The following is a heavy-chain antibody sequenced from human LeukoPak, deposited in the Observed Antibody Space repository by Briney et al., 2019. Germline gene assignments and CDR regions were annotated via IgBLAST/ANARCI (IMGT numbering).Heavy chain of an antibody. V-gene: IGHV3-23*01. CDR1: GFTFSSYA. CDR2: ISGSGDNT. J-gene: IGHJ4*02. D-gene: IGHD2/OR15-2a*01. Sequence: GGSLRLSCAASGFTFSSYAMSWVRQPPGKGLEWVSGISGSGDNTYYADSVKGRFTISRDNSKNTLYLQMNSLRAEDTAVYYCARRRTFYYFDYWGQGTLVTVSS. CDR3: ARRRTFYYFDY.